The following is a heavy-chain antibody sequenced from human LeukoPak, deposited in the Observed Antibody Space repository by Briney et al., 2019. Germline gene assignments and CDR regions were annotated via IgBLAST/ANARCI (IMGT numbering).Heavy chain of an antibody. J-gene: IGHJ4*02. V-gene: IGHV3-21*01. D-gene: IGHD2-2*01. Sequence: GGSLRLSCAASGFTFSSYGMNWVRQAPGKGLEWVSSISSSSSYIYYADSVKGRFTISRDNAKNSLYLQMNSLRAEDTAVYYCARHKLGYCSSTSCYPTLDYWGQGTLVTVSS. CDR3: ARHKLGYCSSTSCYPTLDY. CDR2: ISSSSSYI. CDR1: GFTFSSYG.